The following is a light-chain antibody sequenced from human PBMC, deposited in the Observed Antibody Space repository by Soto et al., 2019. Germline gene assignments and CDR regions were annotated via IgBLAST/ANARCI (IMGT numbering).Light chain of an antibody. V-gene: IGKV2-28*01. CDR1: QSLLHSNGYNY. Sequence: DIVMTQSPLSLPVTPGEPASISCRSSQSLLHSNGYNYLDWYLQKPGQSPQLLIYLGSNRASGVPDRFSGSGSGTDFTLKISRVEAEDVGVYYCMRALQTPRTFGQGNKVEIK. CDR2: LGS. J-gene: IGKJ1*01. CDR3: MRALQTPRT.